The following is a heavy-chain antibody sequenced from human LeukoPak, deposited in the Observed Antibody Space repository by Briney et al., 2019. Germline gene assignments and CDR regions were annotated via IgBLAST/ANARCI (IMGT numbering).Heavy chain of an antibody. V-gene: IGHV3-48*01. J-gene: IGHJ4*02. D-gene: IGHD6-13*01. CDR1: GFTFSSYG. CDR3: VRELSGILGFDY. CDR2: ISSSSSPI. Sequence: GGSLRLSCAASGFTFSSYGMSWVRQVPGKGLEWVSYISSSSSPIYDSDSVKGRFTISRDNAKNSLYLEMNSLRAEDTAVYYCVRELSGILGFDYWGRGTLVTVSS.